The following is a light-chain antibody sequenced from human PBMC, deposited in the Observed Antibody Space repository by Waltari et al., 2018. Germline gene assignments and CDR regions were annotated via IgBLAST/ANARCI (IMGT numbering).Light chain of an antibody. Sequence: DVVMTQSPLSLPVTLGQPASISCRSSQSLVDSDGNTYLSWFQQRPGQSPRRLIYKVSNRDYGVPDRFSGSGSGTDFTLKISRVEADDIAIYYCMQGTHWPRSFVQGTKVEIE. J-gene: IGKJ1*01. CDR1: QSLVDSDGNTY. CDR2: KVS. V-gene: IGKV2-30*01. CDR3: MQGTHWPRS.